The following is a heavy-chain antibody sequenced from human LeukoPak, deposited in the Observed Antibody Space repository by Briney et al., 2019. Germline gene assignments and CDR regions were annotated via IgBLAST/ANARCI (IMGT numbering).Heavy chain of an antibody. Sequence: GGSLRLSCAASGFTFSSYAMSWVRQAPGKGLEWVSAISGSGGSTYYADSVKGRFTISRDNAKNTVYLQMNSLRADDTAVYFCARAPQIGFSGFDKNYWGQGTLVTVSS. CDR2: ISGSGGST. CDR1: GFTFSSYA. V-gene: IGHV3-23*01. CDR3: ARAPQIGFSGFDKNY. J-gene: IGHJ4*02. D-gene: IGHD5-12*01.